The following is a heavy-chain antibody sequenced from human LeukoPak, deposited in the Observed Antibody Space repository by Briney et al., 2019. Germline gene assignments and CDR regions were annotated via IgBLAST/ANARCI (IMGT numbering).Heavy chain of an antibody. CDR1: GGSISSGGYS. CDR3: ARDRPTGGIDY. J-gene: IGHJ4*02. V-gene: IGHV4-30-2*01. CDR2: IYHSGST. Sequence: SQTLSLTCAVSGGSISSGGYSWRWIRQPPGKGLEWIGYIYHSGSTYYNPSLKSRVTISVDRSKNQFSLKLRSVTAADTAVYYCARDRPTGGIDYWGQGTLVTVSS. D-gene: IGHD7-27*01.